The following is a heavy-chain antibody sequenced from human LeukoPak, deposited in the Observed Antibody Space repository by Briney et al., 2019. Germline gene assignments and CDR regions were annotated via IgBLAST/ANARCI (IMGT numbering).Heavy chain of an antibody. D-gene: IGHD3-16*01. CDR2: ISSSGSTI. CDR3: ARDSGVYYYYGMDV. Sequence: GGSLTLSCAASGFTFSSYEMNWVRQAPGKGLEWVSYISSSGSTIYYADSVKGRFTISRDNAKNSLYLQMNSLRAEDTAVYYCARDSGVYYYYGMDVWGKGTTVTVSS. V-gene: IGHV3-48*03. J-gene: IGHJ6*04. CDR1: GFTFSSYE.